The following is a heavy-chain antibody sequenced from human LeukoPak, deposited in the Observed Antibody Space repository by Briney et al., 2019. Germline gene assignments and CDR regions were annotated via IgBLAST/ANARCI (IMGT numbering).Heavy chain of an antibody. Sequence: ASVKVSCKASGYTFTGYYMQWVRQAPGQGLEWMGRINPNSGGTDYAQNFQGRVTMTRDTSISTVYMELSSLKSNDTAVYYCARWSGEPYFDYWGQGTLVTVSS. CDR1: GYTFTGYY. J-gene: IGHJ4*02. V-gene: IGHV1-2*06. D-gene: IGHD3-3*01. CDR2: INPNSGGT. CDR3: ARWSGEPYFDY.